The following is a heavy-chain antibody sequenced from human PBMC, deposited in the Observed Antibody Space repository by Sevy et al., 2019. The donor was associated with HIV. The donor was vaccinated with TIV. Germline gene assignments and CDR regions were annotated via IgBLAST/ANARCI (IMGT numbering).Heavy chain of an antibody. D-gene: IGHD3-10*01. CDR3: AGRRGFGKLLGLGY. V-gene: IGHV1-8*01. J-gene: IGHJ4*02. CDR1: GYTFTTYD. CDR2: MNPSRGNT. Sequence: ASVKVSCRTSGYTFTTYDINWVRQATGQGLEWMGWMNPSRGNTGSAQKFQGRLTMTRNTSTSTAYMGLSSLESQDTAVYYCAGRRGFGKLLGLGYWGQGTLVTVSS.